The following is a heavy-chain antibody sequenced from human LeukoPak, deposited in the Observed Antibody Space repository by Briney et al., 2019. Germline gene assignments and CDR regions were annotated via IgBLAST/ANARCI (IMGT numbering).Heavy chain of an antibody. CDR2: IRSKAYGGTT. CDR1: GFTFGDYA. V-gene: IGHV3-49*04. D-gene: IGHD3-3*01. CDR3: TRDAGFLEWLLIDY. Sequence: GGSLRLSCTASGFTFGDYAMSWVRQAPGKGLEWAGFIRSKAYGGTTEYAASVKGRFTISRDDSKSIAYLQMNSLKTEDTAVYYCTRDAGFLEWLLIDYWGQGTLVTVSS. J-gene: IGHJ4*02.